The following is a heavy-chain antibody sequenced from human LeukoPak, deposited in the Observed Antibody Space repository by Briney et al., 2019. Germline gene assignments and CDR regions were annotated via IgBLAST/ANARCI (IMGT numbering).Heavy chain of an antibody. CDR2: IYYSGST. CDR3: AREKEQWLDDAFDI. D-gene: IGHD6-19*01. Sequence: NPSETLSLTCTVSGGSISSGDYYWSWIRQPPGKGLEWIGYIYYSGSTYYNPSLKSRVTISVDTSKNQFSLKLSSVTAADTAVYYCAREKEQWLDDAFDIWGQGTMVTVSS. V-gene: IGHV4-30-4*08. CDR1: GGSISSGDYY. J-gene: IGHJ3*02.